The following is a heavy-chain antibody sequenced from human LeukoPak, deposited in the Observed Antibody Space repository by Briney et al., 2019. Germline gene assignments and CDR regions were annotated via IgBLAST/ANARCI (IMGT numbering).Heavy chain of an antibody. Sequence: GGSLRLSCAASGFTFSSYAMHWVRQAPGKGLEWVAVISYDGSNKYYADSVKGRFTISRDNSKNTLYLQMNSLRAEDTAVYYCARDHKVRGVIGYWGQGTLVTVSS. CDR2: ISYDGSNK. V-gene: IGHV3-30*04. J-gene: IGHJ4*02. CDR3: ARDHKVRGVIGY. CDR1: GFTFSSYA. D-gene: IGHD3-10*01.